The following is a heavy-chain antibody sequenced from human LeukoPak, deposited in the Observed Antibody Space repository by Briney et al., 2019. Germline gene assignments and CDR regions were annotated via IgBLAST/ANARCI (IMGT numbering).Heavy chain of an antibody. Sequence: ASVKVSCKASGYTFTSYDINWVRQATGQGLEWMGWMNPISGNTGYAQKFQRRVTMTRNTSISTAYMELRSLRSEDTAVYYCARAPLSGSGPGGGRDYWGQGALVTVSS. CDR2: MNPISGNT. V-gene: IGHV1-8*01. CDR3: ARAPLSGSGPGGGRDY. D-gene: IGHD3-10*01. CDR1: GYTFTSYD. J-gene: IGHJ4*02.